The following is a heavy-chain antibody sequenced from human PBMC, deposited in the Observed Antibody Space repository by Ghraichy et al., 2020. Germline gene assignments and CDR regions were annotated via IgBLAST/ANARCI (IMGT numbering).Heavy chain of an antibody. Sequence: GGSLRLSCAASGFTFSSYAMHWVRQAPGKGLEWVAVISYDGSNKYYADSVKGRFTISRDNSKNTLYLQMNSLRAEDTAVYYCARGNGGHRYYYYYYGMDVWGQGTTVTVSS. V-gene: IGHV3-30*04. CDR3: ARGNGGHRYYYYYYGMDV. D-gene: IGHD4-23*01. J-gene: IGHJ6*02. CDR1: GFTFSSYA. CDR2: ISYDGSNK.